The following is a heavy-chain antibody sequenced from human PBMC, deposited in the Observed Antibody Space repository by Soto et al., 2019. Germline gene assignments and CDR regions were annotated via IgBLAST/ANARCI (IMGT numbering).Heavy chain of an antibody. CDR1: GHTFTGYY. D-gene: IGHD1-26*01. Sequence: ASLKVSCKASGHTFTGYYMHWVRQAPGQGLEWMGWISAYNGNTNYAQKLQGRVTMTTDTSTSTAYMELRSLRSDDTAVYYCASGGYYDEDAFDIWGQGTMVTVSS. CDR3: ASGGYYDEDAFDI. V-gene: IGHV1-18*04. J-gene: IGHJ3*02. CDR2: ISAYNGNT.